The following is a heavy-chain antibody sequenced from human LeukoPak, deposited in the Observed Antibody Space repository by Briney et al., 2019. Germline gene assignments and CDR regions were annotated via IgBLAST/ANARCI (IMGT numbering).Heavy chain of an antibody. D-gene: IGHD3-9*01. CDR3: ARGSRSFDWLRSYFDF. V-gene: IGHV1-69-2*01. CDR1: GYTFNDYH. CDR2: VDLEDGDT. Sequence: GATVKISCKASGYTFNDYHIHWVQQAPGKGLEWMGRVDLEDGDTIYAEKFQGRVTITADTSTDTAYMDLSSLRSFDTAVHYCARGSRSFDWLRSYFDFWGQGTLVSVSS. J-gene: IGHJ4*02.